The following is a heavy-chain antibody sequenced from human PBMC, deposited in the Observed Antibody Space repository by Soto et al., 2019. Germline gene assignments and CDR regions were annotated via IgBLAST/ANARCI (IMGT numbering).Heavy chain of an antibody. CDR3: ARDGATVTALYYFDF. Sequence: APAEVTWKDSGYSITSYGISWVRQANGQGLEWMGWISAYNGNTNYAQKFQGRVTMTTDTSSSTAYMELRSLRSDDTAVYYCARDGATVTALYYFDFWGQGTLVTVSS. CDR1: GYSITSYG. D-gene: IGHD4-17*01. J-gene: IGHJ4*02. CDR2: ISAYNGNT. V-gene: IGHV1-18*04.